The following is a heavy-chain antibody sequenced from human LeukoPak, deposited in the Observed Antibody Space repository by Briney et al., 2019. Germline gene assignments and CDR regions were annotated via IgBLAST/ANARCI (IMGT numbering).Heavy chain of an antibody. Sequence: PGGSLRLSCAVSGFTFSSYWMHWVRQVPGKGLVWVSRINSDGSDTSYADSVKGRFTISRDNAKNTLYLQMNSLGAGDTAVYYCTRGDFYVGAQDYWGQGTLVAVSS. V-gene: IGHV3-74*01. CDR2: INSDGSDT. D-gene: IGHD1-26*01. J-gene: IGHJ4*02. CDR1: GFTFSSYW. CDR3: TRGDFYVGAQDY.